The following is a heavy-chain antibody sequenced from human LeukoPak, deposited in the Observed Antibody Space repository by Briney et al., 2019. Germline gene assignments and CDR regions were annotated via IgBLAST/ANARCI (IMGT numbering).Heavy chain of an antibody. V-gene: IGHV3-30-3*01. CDR2: ISYDGSNK. D-gene: IGHD5-12*01. J-gene: IGHJ4*02. CDR3: AKVEGWLQMRPYYFDY. CDR1: GFTFSNYA. Sequence: GRSLRLSCAASGFTFSNYAMHWVRQAPGKGLEWVAVISYDGSNKYYADSVKGRFTISRDNSKNTLYLQMNSLRAEDTAVYYCAKVEGWLQMRPYYFDYWGQGTLVTVSS.